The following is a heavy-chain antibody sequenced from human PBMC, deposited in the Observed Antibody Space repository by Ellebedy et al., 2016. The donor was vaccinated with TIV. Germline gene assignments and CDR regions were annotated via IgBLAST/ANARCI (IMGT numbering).Heavy chain of an antibody. D-gene: IGHD6-19*01. J-gene: IGHJ5*02. CDR2: IYPGDSDT. Sequence: GESLKISCKDSGYSFTSYWISWVRQMPGKGLEWMGFIYPGDSDTRYSPSSQGQVTISADKSINTAYLQWSSLKASDTAMYYCARMVYGSGWGGYFDPWGQGTLVTVSS. CDR3: ARMVYGSGWGGYFDP. V-gene: IGHV5-51*01. CDR1: GYSFTSYW.